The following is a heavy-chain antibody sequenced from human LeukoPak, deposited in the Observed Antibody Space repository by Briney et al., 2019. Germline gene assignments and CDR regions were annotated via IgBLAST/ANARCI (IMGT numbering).Heavy chain of an antibody. Sequence: GGSLRLSCAASGFTVSSNYMSWVRQAPGKGLEWVSVIYSGGRTYYADSVKGRFTISRDNSKNTLYLQMNSLRAEDTAVYYCAREGKRSGNTDYWGEGTLVTVSS. V-gene: IGHV3-66*01. CDR1: GFTVSSNY. CDR2: IYSGGRT. D-gene: IGHD1-26*01. CDR3: AREGKRSGNTDY. J-gene: IGHJ4*02.